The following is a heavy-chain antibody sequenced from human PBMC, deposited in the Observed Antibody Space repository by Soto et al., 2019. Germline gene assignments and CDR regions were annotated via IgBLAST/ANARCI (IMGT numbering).Heavy chain of an antibody. CDR3: ARGRIAGACFFDD. V-gene: IGHV4-59*01. CDR2: IYYNGST. D-gene: IGHD1-26*01. Sequence: WTWIRQPPGKGLEWIGYIYYNGSTYYNPSLKSRVTISADTSKNQFFLKLSSVTAADTAVYYCARGRIAGACFFDDWGQGTLVSVSS. J-gene: IGHJ4*02.